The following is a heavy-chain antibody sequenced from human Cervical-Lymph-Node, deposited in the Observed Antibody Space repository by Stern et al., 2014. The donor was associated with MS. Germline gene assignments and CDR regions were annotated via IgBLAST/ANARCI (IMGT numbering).Heavy chain of an antibody. V-gene: IGHV3-53*01. CDR1: GFTVSKNY. D-gene: IGHD3-3*01. CDR2: IYTDGST. Sequence: EVQLVESGGGLIQPGGSLRLSCAAPGFTVSKNYMSWVRQAPGQGLEWVSLIYTDGSTYYAGSVQGRFTISRDSSKNMLFLQMNSLRAGDTAMYYCARAIFGVNTAAMAPDAFDSWGQGTMVTVSS. CDR3: ARAIFGVNTAAMAPDAFDS. J-gene: IGHJ3*01.